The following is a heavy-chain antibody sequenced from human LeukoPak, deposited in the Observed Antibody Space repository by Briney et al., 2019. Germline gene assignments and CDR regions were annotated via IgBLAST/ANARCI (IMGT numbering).Heavy chain of an antibody. V-gene: IGHV4-34*01. CDR3: ARGGYCSGGSCYDPFRTDYFDY. J-gene: IGHJ4*02. Sequence: SETLSLTCAVYGGSFSGYYWSWIRQPPGKGLEWIGEINHSGSTNYNPSLKSRVTISVDTSKNQFSLKLSSVTAADTAVYYCARGGYCSGGSCYDPFRTDYFDYWGQGTLVTVSS. CDR1: GGSFSGYY. CDR2: INHSGST. D-gene: IGHD2-15*01.